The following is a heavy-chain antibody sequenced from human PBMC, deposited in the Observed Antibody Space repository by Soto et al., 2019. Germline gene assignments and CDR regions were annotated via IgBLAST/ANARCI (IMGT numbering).Heavy chain of an antibody. D-gene: IGHD5-12*01. Sequence: PGASVKVSCKASGGTFSSYAISWVRQAPGQGLEWMGGIIPIFGTANYAQKFQGRVTITADESTSTAYMELSSLRSEDTAVYYCAREWVNYGYAIYYFDYWGQGTLVTVSS. CDR3: AREWVNYGYAIYYFDY. CDR1: GGTFSSYA. V-gene: IGHV1-69*13. CDR2: IIPIFGTA. J-gene: IGHJ4*02.